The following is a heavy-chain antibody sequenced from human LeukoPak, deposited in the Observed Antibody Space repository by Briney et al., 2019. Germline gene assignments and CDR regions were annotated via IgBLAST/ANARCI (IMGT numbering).Heavy chain of an antibody. V-gene: IGHV1-18*01. Sequence: EASVKVSCKASGYTFTSYGISWVRQAPGQGLEWMGWISAYNGNTNYAQKLQGRVTMTTDTSTSTAYMELRSLRSDDTAVYYCARDGYYYDSSGYQFLNWGQGTLVTVSS. CDR2: ISAYNGNT. J-gene: IGHJ4*02. CDR3: ARDGYYYDSSGYQFLN. CDR1: GYTFTSYG. D-gene: IGHD3-22*01.